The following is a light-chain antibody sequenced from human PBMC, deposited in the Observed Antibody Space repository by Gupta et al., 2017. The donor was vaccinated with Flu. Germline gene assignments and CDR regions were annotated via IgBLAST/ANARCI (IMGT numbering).Light chain of an antibody. CDR2: MGS. CDR3: MQALQTPYT. J-gene: IGKJ2*01. V-gene: IGKV2-28*01. Sequence: IVMTKSPLSLPVTPGEPASISCKSSQSLLLSDGYDYLAWFLQKPGQSPHLLIHMGSSRASGVPDRFSGSGSGKNFTLKLSRVEAEDVGVYYCMQALQTPYTFGQGTKLDIK. CDR1: QSLLLSDGYDY.